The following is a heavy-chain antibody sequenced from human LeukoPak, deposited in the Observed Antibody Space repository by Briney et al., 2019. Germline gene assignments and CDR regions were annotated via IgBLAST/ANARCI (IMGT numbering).Heavy chain of an antibody. D-gene: IGHD6-19*01. CDR2: INPNSGGT. CDR1: GYTFTGYY. Sequence: ASVKVSCMASGYTFTGYYMHWVRQASGQGLEWMGWINPNSGGTNYAQKFQGRVTMTRDTSISTAYMELSRLRSDDTAVYYCARDPTRGAVADNWFDPWGQGTLVTVSS. CDR3: ARDPTRGAVADNWFDP. J-gene: IGHJ5*02. V-gene: IGHV1-2*02.